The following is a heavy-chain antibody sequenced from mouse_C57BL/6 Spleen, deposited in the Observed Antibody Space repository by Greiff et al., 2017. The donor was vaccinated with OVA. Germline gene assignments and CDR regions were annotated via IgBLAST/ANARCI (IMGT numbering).Heavy chain of an antibody. V-gene: IGHV1-82*01. D-gene: IGHD1-1*01. CDR3: AYYYGSSSDWYFDV. Sequence: QVQLKQSGPELVKPGASVKISCKASGYAFSSSWMNWVKQRPGKGLEWIGRIYPGDGDTNYNGKFKGKATLTADKSSSTAYMQLSSLTSEDSAVYFCAYYYGSSSDWYFDVWGTGTTVTVSS. J-gene: IGHJ1*03. CDR2: IYPGDGDT. CDR1: GYAFSSSW.